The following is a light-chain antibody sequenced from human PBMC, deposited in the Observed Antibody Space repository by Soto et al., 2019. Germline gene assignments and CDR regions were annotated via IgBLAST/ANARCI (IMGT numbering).Light chain of an antibody. CDR1: QDISNN. CDR2: DAS. Sequence: DIQMTQSPSSLSESIGDRVTITCQASQDISNNLNWYQQKPGKAPKLLIYDASNLKTGVPSRFSGSGSETDFTFTISSLQPEDNATYRCQQYFHRPLTFGGGTKVEI. CDR3: QQYFHRPLT. V-gene: IGKV1-33*01. J-gene: IGKJ4*01.